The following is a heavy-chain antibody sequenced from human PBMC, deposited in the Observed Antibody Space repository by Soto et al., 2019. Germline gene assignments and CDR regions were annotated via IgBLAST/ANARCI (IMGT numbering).Heavy chain of an antibody. J-gene: IGHJ5*02. CDR3: ARDPGRSGSYYRNWFDP. Sequence: VASVKVSCKASGGTFSSYAISWVRQAPGQGLEWMGGIIPIFGTANYAQKFQGRVTIAADESTSTAYMELSSLRSEDTAVYYCARDPGRSGSYYRNWFDPWGQGTLVTVSS. CDR2: IIPIFGTA. CDR1: GGTFSSYA. V-gene: IGHV1-69*13. D-gene: IGHD1-26*01.